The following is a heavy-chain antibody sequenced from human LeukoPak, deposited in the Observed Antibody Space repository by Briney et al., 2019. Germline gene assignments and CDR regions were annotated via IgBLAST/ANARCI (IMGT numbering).Heavy chain of an antibody. CDR1: GFTFSNYW. V-gene: IGHV3-74*01. CDR2: INSDGINT. D-gene: IGHD3-3*01. CDR3: ARGYYNFWSGYRAEYYFDY. Sequence: PGGSLRLSCAAPGFTFSNYWMHWVRQAPGKGLVWVSRINSDGINTSYADSVKGRFTISRDNAKNSLYLQMNSLRAEDTAVYYCARGYYNFWSGYRAEYYFDYWGQGTLVTVSS. J-gene: IGHJ4*02.